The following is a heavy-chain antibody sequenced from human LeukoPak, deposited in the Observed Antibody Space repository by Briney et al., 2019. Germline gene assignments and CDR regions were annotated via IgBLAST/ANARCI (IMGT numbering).Heavy chain of an antibody. CDR3: ARESVLRFLEWLSTRYSGSYWNYYYYMDV. V-gene: IGHV3-21*01. Sequence: GGSLRLSCAASGFTFSSYSMNWVRQAPGKGLEWVSSISSSSSYIYYADSVKGRFTISRDNAKNSLYLQMDSLRAEDTAVYYCARESVLRFLEWLSTRYSGSYWNYYYYMDVWGKGTTVTVSS. D-gene: IGHD3-3*01. CDR1: GFTFSSYS. J-gene: IGHJ6*03. CDR2: ISSSSSYI.